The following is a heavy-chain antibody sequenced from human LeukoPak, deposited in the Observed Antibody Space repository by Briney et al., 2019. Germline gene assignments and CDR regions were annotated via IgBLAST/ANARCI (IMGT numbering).Heavy chain of an antibody. Sequence: QAGGSLRLSCAASGFTFSSYAMHWVRQAPGKGLEWVSAISGSGGSTYYADSVEGRFTISRDNSKNTLYLQMNSLRAEDTAVYYCAKQIDILTGYFDYWGQGTLVTVSS. J-gene: IGHJ4*02. D-gene: IGHD3-9*01. V-gene: IGHV3-23*01. CDR1: GFTFSSYA. CDR3: AKQIDILTGYFDY. CDR2: ISGSGGST.